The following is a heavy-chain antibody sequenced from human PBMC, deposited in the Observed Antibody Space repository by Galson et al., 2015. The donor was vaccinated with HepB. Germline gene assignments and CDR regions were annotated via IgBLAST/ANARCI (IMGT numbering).Heavy chain of an antibody. CDR2: INPHSGGT. CDR3: ARGGERFLERLLARMDI. D-gene: IGHD3-3*01. CDR1: GFTFNNYY. J-gene: IGHJ6*02. V-gene: IGHV1-2*02. Sequence: SVKVSCKASGFTFNNYYIHWLRQAPGQGLEWMGWINPHSGGTNYAHKFQGRVSITRDSSISATYMELSRLTSDDTAVYYYARGGERFLERLLARMDIWGQGTTVTVSS.